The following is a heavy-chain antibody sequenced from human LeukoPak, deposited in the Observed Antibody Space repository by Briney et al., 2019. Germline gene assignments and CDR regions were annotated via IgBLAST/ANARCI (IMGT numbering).Heavy chain of an antibody. CDR2: IYHSGGN. D-gene: IGHD3-22*01. CDR3: AKVGSYDSSGYYFSD. V-gene: IGHV4-59*11. J-gene: IGHJ4*02. Sequence: SGTLSLTCSVSGGSISSHYWSWIRQPPGKALEWIGYIYHSGGNRYNPSLKSRVTISLDTSKNQLSLQLSSVTAADMAVYYCAKVGSYDSSGYYFSDWGQGTLVTVSS. CDR1: GGSISSHY.